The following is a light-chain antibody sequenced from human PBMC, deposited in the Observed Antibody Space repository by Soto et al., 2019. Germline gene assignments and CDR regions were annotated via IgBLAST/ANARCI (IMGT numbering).Light chain of an antibody. Sequence: EIVLTQSPVTLSLSPGERATLSCRASQSVSSYLAWYQQKPGQPPRLLIYDASNRATGIPARFSGSGSGTDFTLTISRLEPDDFAVYYCQQRSTGPPGFTFGPGTKVDFK. CDR1: QSVSSY. V-gene: IGKV3-11*01. CDR3: QQRSTGPPGFT. CDR2: DAS. J-gene: IGKJ3*01.